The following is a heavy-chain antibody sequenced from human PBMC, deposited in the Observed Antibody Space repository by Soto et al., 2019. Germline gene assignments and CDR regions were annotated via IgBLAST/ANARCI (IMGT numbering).Heavy chain of an antibody. V-gene: IGHV3-20*04. J-gene: IGHJ1*01. CDR1: GFTFDDHG. Sequence: GGSLRLSCAASGFTFDDHGMSWVRQAPGKGLEWVSGINWNGGSTGYADSVKGRFTISRDNAKNTLYLQMSSLRAEDTAVYYCAKDVHYDIVTGIEYFHHWAQGTLVTVSS. D-gene: IGHD3-9*01. CDR3: AKDVHYDIVTGIEYFHH. CDR2: INWNGGST.